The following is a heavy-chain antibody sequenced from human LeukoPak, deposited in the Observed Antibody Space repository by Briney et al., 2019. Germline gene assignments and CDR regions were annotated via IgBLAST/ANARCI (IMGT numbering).Heavy chain of an antibody. CDR3: AKRLALAGSNFDY. D-gene: IGHD6-19*01. V-gene: IGHV3-23*01. Sequence: GGSLRLSCAASGFTFSSYSMNWVRQAPGKGLEWVSAISGGGVSTYYADSVKGRFTVSRDNSKNTVYLQMNSLRAEDSAVYYCAKRLALAGSNFDYWGQGTLVTVSS. CDR1: GFTFSSYS. J-gene: IGHJ4*02. CDR2: ISGGGVST.